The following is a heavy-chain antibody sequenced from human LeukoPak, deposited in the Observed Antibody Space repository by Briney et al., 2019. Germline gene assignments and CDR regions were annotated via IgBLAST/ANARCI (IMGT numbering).Heavy chain of an antibody. V-gene: IGHV4-39*07. CDR2: IYYSGST. CDR3: ARDEGSGSAGTGYYYYGMDV. Sequence: SETLSLTCTVSGGSISSSSYYWGWIRQPPGKGLEWIGSIYYSGSTYYNPSLKSRVTISVDTSKNQFSLKLSSVTAADTAAYYCARDEGSGSAGTGYYYYGMDVWGQGTTVTVSS. J-gene: IGHJ6*02. D-gene: IGHD3-10*01. CDR1: GGSISSSSYY.